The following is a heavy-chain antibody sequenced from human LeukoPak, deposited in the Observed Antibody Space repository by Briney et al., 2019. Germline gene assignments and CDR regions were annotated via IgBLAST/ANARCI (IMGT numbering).Heavy chain of an antibody. Sequence: PSETLSLTCTVSGGSISSGGYYWSWIRQHPGKGLEWIRYIYYSGSTYYNPSLKSRVTISVDTSKNQFSLKLSSVTAADTVVYYCARDRSYSRSWYWFDPWGQGTLVTVSS. CDR2: IYYSGST. CDR1: GGSISSGGYY. CDR3: ARDRSYSRSWYWFDP. J-gene: IGHJ5*02. D-gene: IGHD6-13*01. V-gene: IGHV4-31*03.